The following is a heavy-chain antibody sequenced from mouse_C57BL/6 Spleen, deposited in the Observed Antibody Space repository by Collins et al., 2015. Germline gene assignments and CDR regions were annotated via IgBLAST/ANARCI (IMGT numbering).Heavy chain of an antibody. Sequence: EVKLLESGGGLVQPGGSLKLSCAASGFDFSGYWMSWVRQAPGKGLEWIGEINPDSSTINYTPSLKDKFIISRDNAKNTLYLQMSKVRSEDTALYYCARAGYGNFYYAMDYWGQGTSVTVSS. CDR2: INPDSSTI. V-gene: IGHV4-1*02. CDR3: ARAGYGNFYYAMDY. CDR1: GFDFSGYW. J-gene: IGHJ4*01. D-gene: IGHD2-10*02.